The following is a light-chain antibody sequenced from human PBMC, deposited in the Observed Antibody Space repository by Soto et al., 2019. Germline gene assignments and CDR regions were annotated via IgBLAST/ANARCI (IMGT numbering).Light chain of an antibody. V-gene: IGKV1-39*01. CDR1: QSISSY. CDR2: AAS. CDR3: QQSYSTPQMYT. J-gene: IGKJ2*01. Sequence: DIQMTQSPSSLSASVGDRVTITCRASQSISSYLNWYQQEPGKAPKLLIYAASSLQSGVPSRFSGSGSGTDFTLTISSLQPEDFATYYCQQSYSTPQMYTFGQGTKLEIK.